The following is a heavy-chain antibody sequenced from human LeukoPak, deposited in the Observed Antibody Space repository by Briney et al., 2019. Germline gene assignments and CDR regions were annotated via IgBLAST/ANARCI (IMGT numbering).Heavy chain of an antibody. CDR2: ISAYNGDT. D-gene: IGHD6-13*01. Sequence: ASVKVSCKASGYSFSSYGISWVRQAPGQGLEWMGWISAYNGDTNYAQKFQDRVIMTTDKSTSTAYMELRSLRSDDTAVYYCARDLGSSSCLWGQGTLVTVSS. CDR3: ARDLGSSSCL. CDR1: GYSFSSYG. J-gene: IGHJ4*02. V-gene: IGHV1-18*01.